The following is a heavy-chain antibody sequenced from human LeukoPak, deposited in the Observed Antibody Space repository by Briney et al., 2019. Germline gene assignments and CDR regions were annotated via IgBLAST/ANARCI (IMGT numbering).Heavy chain of an antibody. CDR3: AKQPRDVTAKPNFEY. CDR2: ISGIGGST. Sequence: PGGSLRLSCAASGFTFSSYAMSSVRQAPGKGLEWVSAISGIGGSTYYADSVKDRFTISRDNSKNTLYLQMNSLRAEDTAVYYRAKQPRDVTAKPNFEYRGEGTIVSLPS. CDR1: GFTFSSYA. J-gene: IGHJ4*02. D-gene: IGHD1-14*01. V-gene: IGHV3-23*01.